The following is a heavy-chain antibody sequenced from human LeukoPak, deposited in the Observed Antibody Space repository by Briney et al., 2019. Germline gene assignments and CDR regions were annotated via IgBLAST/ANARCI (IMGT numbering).Heavy chain of an antibody. D-gene: IGHD6-13*01. J-gene: IGHJ4*02. CDR1: GGSIRSGDYS. CDR3: ASRRAAAEN. Sequence: SETLSLTCAVSGGSIRSGDYSWSWIRQPPGKGLEWIGHISHSGSTNYNPSLKSRVTISVDTSKNQFSLKLSSVTAADTAVYYCASRRAAAENWGQGTLVTVSS. CDR2: ISHSGST. V-gene: IGHV4-30-2*01.